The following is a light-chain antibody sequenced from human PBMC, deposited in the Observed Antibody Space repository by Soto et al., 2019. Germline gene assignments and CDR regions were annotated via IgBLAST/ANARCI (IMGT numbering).Light chain of an antibody. V-gene: IGKV1-5*01. J-gene: IGKJ1*01. CDR2: DAS. CDR3: QQYNSDSRT. Sequence: DIQMTQSPSTLSASVGDRVSITCRASQSISTWLAWYQQKPGNAPTLLIFDASNLESGVPSSFSGSGSGTEFTLTIDSLQPDDFAMDYCQQYNSDSRTFGQGTELDIK. CDR1: QSISTW.